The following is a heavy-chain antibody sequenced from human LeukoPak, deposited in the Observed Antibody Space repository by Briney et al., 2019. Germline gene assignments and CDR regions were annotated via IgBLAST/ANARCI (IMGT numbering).Heavy chain of an antibody. CDR3: ARDSLPAANYYYYGMDV. J-gene: IGHJ6*02. V-gene: IGHV3-7*01. CDR1: GFTFSDYW. Sequence: GGSLRLSCAASGFTFSDYWMSWVRQAPGKGLEWVANIKQDGSEKNYLDSVKGRFTISRDNAKNSLYLQMNSLRAEDTAVYYCARDSLPAANYYYYGMDVWGQGTTVTVSS. CDR2: IKQDGSEK. D-gene: IGHD2-2*01.